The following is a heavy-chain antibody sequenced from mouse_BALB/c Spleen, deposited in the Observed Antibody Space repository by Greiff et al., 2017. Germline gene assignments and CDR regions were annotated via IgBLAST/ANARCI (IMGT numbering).Heavy chain of an antibody. CDR3: ARGWLLRGFFAY. V-gene: IGHV3-2*02. J-gene: IGHJ3*01. D-gene: IGHD2-3*01. Sequence: EVQRVESGPGLVKPSQSLSLTCTVTGYSITSDYAWNWIRQFPGNKLEWMGYISYSGSTSYNPSLKSRISITRDTSKNQFFLQLNSVTTEDTATYYCARGWLLRGFFAYWGQGTLVTVSA. CDR2: ISYSGST. CDR1: GYSITSDYA.